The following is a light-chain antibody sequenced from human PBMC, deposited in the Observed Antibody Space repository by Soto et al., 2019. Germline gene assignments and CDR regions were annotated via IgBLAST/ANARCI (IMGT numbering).Light chain of an antibody. V-gene: IGKV3-20*01. CDR1: QSVSSSY. CDR2: GAS. Sequence: EIVLTQSPGTLSLSPGERATLSCRASQSVSSSYLAWYQQKPGQAPRLLIYGASNRATGIPDRFSGSGSGTDFTLTISRLEPEDFAVYYCQQYGSSPLFGQGTKVEIK. J-gene: IGKJ1*01. CDR3: QQYGSSPL.